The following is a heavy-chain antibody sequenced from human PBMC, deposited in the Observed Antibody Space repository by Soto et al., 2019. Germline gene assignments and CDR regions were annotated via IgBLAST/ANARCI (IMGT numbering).Heavy chain of an antibody. D-gene: IGHD5-12*01. CDR3: ERAYDYAPY. CDR2: IYRDGSQE. CDR1: GFTFSNYW. J-gene: IGHJ4*02. Sequence: GGSLRLSCVASGFTFSNYWMTWVRQAPGKGLEWVAYIYRDGSQEDYLDSVKGRFTISRDNAKNSLYLQMNSLRAEDTAVYYSERAYDYAPYWGQGTL. V-gene: IGHV3-7*01.